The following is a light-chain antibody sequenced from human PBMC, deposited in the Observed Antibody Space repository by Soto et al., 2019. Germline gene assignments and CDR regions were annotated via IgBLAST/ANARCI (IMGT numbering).Light chain of an antibody. CDR3: QQRSNWPPT. Sequence: EIVLTQSPATLSLSPGERATLSCRASQSVSSYLAWYQQKPGQAPRLLIYDASNRATVIPARFSGIGSGTDFTLTISSLEPEDFAVYYCQQRSNWPPTFGQGTKVEIK. CDR1: QSVSSY. CDR2: DAS. J-gene: IGKJ1*01. V-gene: IGKV3-11*01.